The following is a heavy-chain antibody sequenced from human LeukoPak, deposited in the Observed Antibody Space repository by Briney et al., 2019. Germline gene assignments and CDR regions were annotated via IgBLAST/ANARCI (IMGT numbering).Heavy chain of an antibody. D-gene: IGHD6-19*01. Sequence: PGRSLRLSSAASAFTVSSDYMHWVRQPPGKGLEWVSVIYTGGTTYYSDTVKGRSTISRDIPKNPLNRQRNSLRADDTAGYYCAKSTHTSGSMDDWGQGKLTTVSS. V-gene: IGHV3-66*01. CDR1: AFTVSSDY. J-gene: IGHJ1*01. CDR2: IYTGGTT. CDR3: AKSTHTSGSMDD.